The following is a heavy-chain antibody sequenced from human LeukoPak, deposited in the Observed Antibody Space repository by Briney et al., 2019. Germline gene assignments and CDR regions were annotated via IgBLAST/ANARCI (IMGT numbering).Heavy chain of an antibody. Sequence: SQTLSLTCTVSGGSVSSGSYYWSWIRQPPGKGLEWIGYIYYSGSTNYNPSLKSRVTISVDTSKNQFSLKLSSVTAADTAVYYCAREPTMVRGVDYWGQGTLVTVSS. D-gene: IGHD3-10*01. CDR1: GGSVSSGSYY. CDR3: AREPTMVRGVDY. J-gene: IGHJ4*02. CDR2: IYYSGST. V-gene: IGHV4-61*01.